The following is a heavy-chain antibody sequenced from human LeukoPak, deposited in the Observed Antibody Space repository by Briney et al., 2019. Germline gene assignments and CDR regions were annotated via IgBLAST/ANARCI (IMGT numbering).Heavy chain of an antibody. J-gene: IGHJ5*02. CDR3: ARQSLEVITSSLDWFDP. Sequence: SETLSLTCTVSGDSISSSSYYWGWIRQPPGKGLEWIGSIYYSGSTYYNPSLKSRVTISVDTSKNQFSLKLSSVTAADTAVYYCARQSLEVITSSLDWFDPWGQGTLVTVSS. CDR2: IYYSGST. CDR1: GDSISSSSYY. V-gene: IGHV4-39*01. D-gene: IGHD3-22*01.